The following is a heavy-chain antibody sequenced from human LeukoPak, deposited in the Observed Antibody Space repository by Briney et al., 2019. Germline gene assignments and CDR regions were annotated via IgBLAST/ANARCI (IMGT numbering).Heavy chain of an antibody. V-gene: IGHV4-39*02. D-gene: IGHD6-13*01. J-gene: IGHJ4*02. Sequence: SETLSLTCTVSGGSISSSNYYWGWIRQPPGKGLEWIASIHYSETTYYNPSLKSRVTISVDTSKNHFSLKLSSVTAADTAVYYCARDTGYSSSWYFYKGSGYFDYWGQGTLVTVSS. CDR2: IHYSETT. CDR3: ARDTGYSSSWYFYKGSGYFDY. CDR1: GGSISSSNYY.